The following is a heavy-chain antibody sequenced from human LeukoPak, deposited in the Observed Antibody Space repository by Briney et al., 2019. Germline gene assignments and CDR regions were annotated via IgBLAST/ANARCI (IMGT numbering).Heavy chain of an antibody. CDR2: IKQDGSEK. V-gene: IGHV3-7*03. D-gene: IGHD5-12*01. Sequence: GGSLRLSCAASGFTFSSYWMSWVRQAPGKGLEWVANIKQDGSEKYYVDSVKGRFTFSRDNAKNSLYLQMNSLRAEDTAVYYCAGWVATIRWGYYFDYWGQGTLVTVSS. CDR1: GFTFSSYW. CDR3: AGWVATIRWGYYFDY. J-gene: IGHJ4*02.